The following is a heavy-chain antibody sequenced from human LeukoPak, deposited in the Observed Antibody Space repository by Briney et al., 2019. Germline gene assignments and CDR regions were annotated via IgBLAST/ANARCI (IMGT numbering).Heavy chain of an antibody. CDR2: ISSSGSTI. J-gene: IGHJ6*03. CDR3: ARVTMVRGDYYYYMDV. V-gene: IGHV3-11*04. Sequence: GGSLRLSCAASGFTFSDYYMSWLRQAPGKGLEWVSYISSSGSTIYYADSVKGRFTISRDNAKNSLYLQMNSLRAEDTAVYYCARVTMVRGDYYYYMDVWGKGTTVTVSS. CDR1: GFTFSDYY. D-gene: IGHD3-10*01.